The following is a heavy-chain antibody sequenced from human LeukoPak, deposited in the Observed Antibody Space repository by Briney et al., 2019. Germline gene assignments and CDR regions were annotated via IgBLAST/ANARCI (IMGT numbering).Heavy chain of an antibody. CDR3: ARTYYDILTGYPPDAFDI. Sequence: SETLSLTCAVSGYSISSGYYWGWIRPPPGKGLEWIGIIYHSGSTDYNPSLKSGVTISVDTSKNKFSLKLSSVTAADTAVYYCARTYYDILTGYPPDAFDIWGQGTMVTVSS. J-gene: IGHJ3*02. CDR1: GYSISSGYY. V-gene: IGHV4-38-2*01. CDR2: IYHSGST. D-gene: IGHD3-9*01.